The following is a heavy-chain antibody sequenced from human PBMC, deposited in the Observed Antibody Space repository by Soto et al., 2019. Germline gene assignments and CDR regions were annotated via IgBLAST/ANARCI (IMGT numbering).Heavy chain of an antibody. CDR2: INAGNGNT. J-gene: IGHJ4*02. Sequence: QVQLVQSGAEVKKPGASVRVSCEASGYTFSTYALHWVRQAPGQRLEWMGWINAGNGNTKYSQTFQGRVTFTRDTSASTAYMELSSLRSEDTAVFYCASPSYGSGNFYWGQGTLVTVSS. V-gene: IGHV1-3*01. CDR3: ASPSYGSGNFY. CDR1: GYTFSTYA. D-gene: IGHD3-10*01.